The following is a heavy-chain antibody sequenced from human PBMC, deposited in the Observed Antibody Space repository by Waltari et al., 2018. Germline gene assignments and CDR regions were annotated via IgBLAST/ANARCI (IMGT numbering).Heavy chain of an antibody. CDR2: IWSDGSKK. CDR1: GFPSEVIG. Sequence: QVHLVESGEGVSNLGSPLRSPVPPPGFPSEVIGCPGSRQPPARGRQAAGKGLEWVAVIWSDGSKKYYAESVKGRFTISRDNSRRSVSLEMNSLRGEDTAVYYCAKAGRRYFDFSEILEWGLGTQVTVSS. J-gene: IGHJ4*02. D-gene: IGHD3-9*01. CDR3: AKAGRRYFDFSEILE. V-gene: IGHV3-33*06.